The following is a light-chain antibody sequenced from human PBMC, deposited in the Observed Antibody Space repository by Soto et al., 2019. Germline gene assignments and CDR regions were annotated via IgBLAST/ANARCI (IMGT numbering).Light chain of an antibody. J-gene: IGKJ5*01. CDR3: QQYGSSPT. Sequence: EIVLTQSPGTLSLSPGERAALSCRASQSVSSSYLAWYQQKPGQAPRLLIYGASSRATGIPDRFSGSGSGTYFTLTISRLEPEDFAVYFCQQYGSSPTFGQGTRLDIK. CDR2: GAS. V-gene: IGKV3-20*01. CDR1: QSVSSSY.